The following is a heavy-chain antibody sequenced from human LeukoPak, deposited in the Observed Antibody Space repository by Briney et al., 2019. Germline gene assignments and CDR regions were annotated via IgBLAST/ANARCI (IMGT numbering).Heavy chain of an antibody. CDR2: INHSGST. D-gene: IGHD3-22*01. J-gene: IGHJ4*02. CDR1: GGSFSGYY. Sequence: SETLSLTCAVYGGSFSGYYWSWIRQPPGKGLEWIGEINHSGSTNYNPSLKSRVTISVDTSKNQFSLKLSSVTAADTAVYYCARAGDSSGYSDYWGQGTLVTVPS. V-gene: IGHV4-34*01. CDR3: ARAGDSSGYSDY.